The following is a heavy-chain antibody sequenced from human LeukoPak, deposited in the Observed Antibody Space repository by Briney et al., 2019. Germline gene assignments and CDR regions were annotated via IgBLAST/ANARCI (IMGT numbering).Heavy chain of an antibody. CDR3: GRVYCSTTSCYGYYDYYMDV. CDR2: TNWDGAST. J-gene: IGHJ6*03. CDR1: GFRFDDYG. Sequence: GGSLRLSCAASGFRFDDYGMSWVRHVPGKGLQWVAGTNWDGASTGYADSVKGRFTISRDNGKNFVYLQMNSLRVEDTALYFCGRVYCSTTSCYGYYDYYMDVWGKGTTVTVSS. V-gene: IGHV3-20*04. D-gene: IGHD2-2*01.